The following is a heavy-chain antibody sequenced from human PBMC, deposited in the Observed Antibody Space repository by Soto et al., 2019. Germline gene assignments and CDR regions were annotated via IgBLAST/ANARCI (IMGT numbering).Heavy chain of an antibody. V-gene: IGHV3-9*01. CDR3: AKEHNEWRYYYYYYMDV. Sequence: GGSLRLSCAASGFTFDDYAMHWVRQAPGKGLEWVSGISWNSGSIGYADSVKGRFTISRDNAKNSLYLQMNSLRAEDTALYYCAKEHNEWRYYYYYYMDVWGKGTTVTVSS. CDR2: ISWNSGSI. D-gene: IGHD3-3*01. J-gene: IGHJ6*03. CDR1: GFTFDDYA.